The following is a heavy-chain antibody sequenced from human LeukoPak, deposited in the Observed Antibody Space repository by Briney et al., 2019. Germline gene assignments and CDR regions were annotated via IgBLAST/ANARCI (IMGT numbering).Heavy chain of an antibody. J-gene: IGHJ5*02. CDR1: GDVFSSNSAA. D-gene: IGHD1-26*01. CDR3: AREGGPLNWFDP. CDR2: THYRSKWYN. V-gene: IGHV6-1*01. Sequence: SQTLSLSCAISGDVFSSNSAAGTGFRQSPSKGLEWLGRTHYRSKWYNDYAVSVKSRITIKPDTSKNQFSLQLNSVTPEDTAVYYCAREGGPLNWFDPWGQGTLVTVSS.